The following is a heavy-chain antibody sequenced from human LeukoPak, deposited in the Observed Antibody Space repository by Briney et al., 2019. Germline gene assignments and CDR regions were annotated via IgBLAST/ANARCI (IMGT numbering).Heavy chain of an antibody. CDR1: GFTFSRYS. CDR3: ARDPSGGALIWGVGAFDI. V-gene: IGHV3-48*01. J-gene: IGHJ3*02. Sequence: SGGSLRLSPAASGFTFSRYSTNWVREAPGKGLERGSYISSSSSTICYADSVKGRFTISRGNAKNSLYLQMNSLRAEDTAVYYCARDPSGGALIWGVGAFDIWGQGTMVTVSS. CDR2: ISSSSSTI. D-gene: IGHD1-26*01.